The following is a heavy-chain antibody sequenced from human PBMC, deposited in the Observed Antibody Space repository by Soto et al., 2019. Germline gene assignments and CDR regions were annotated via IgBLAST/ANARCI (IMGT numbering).Heavy chain of an antibody. D-gene: IGHD1-26*01. Sequence: PGGSLRLSCAASGFTFDDYAMHWVRQAPGKGLEWVSGISWNSGSIGYADSVKGRFTISRDNAKNSLYLQMNSLRAEDTALYYCAKDRRELLCWCYGMDVWGQGTTVTVSS. CDR3: AKDRRELLCWCYGMDV. CDR1: GFTFDDYA. J-gene: IGHJ6*02. V-gene: IGHV3-9*01. CDR2: ISWNSGSI.